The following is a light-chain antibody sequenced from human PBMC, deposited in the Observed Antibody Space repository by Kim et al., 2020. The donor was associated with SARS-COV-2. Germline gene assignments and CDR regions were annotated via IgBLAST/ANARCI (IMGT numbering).Light chain of an antibody. Sequence: IVLTQSPATLSLSPGERATLSCRASQSVSSYLAWYQQKPGQAPRLLIYDASNRATGIPARFSGSGSGTDFTLTISSLEPEDFAVYYCQQRSNWPPYTFGQGTNLEI. CDR3: QQRSNWPPYT. CDR1: QSVSSY. CDR2: DAS. J-gene: IGKJ2*01. V-gene: IGKV3-11*01.